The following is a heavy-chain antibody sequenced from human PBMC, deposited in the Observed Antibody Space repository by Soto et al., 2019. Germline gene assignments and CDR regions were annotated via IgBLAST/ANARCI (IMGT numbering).Heavy chain of an antibody. CDR3: ARGPSGDKVDY. CDR2: IYYSGST. Sequence: LSLTCTVSGGSISSSSYYWGWIRQPPGKGLEWIGSIYYSGSTYYNPSLKSRVTISVDTSKNQFSLDLNSVTAADTAVYYCARGPSGDKVDYWGQGTLVTVS. V-gene: IGHV4-39*01. J-gene: IGHJ4*02. CDR1: GGSISSSSYY. D-gene: IGHD7-27*01.